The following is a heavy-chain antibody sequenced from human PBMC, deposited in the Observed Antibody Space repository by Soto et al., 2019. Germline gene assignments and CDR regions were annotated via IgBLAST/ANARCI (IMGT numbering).Heavy chain of an antibody. D-gene: IGHD5-18*01. V-gene: IGHV3-30-3*01. CDR3: ARDEGYPPTYGMDV. Sequence: QVQLVESGGGVVQPGRSLRLSCAASGFTFSSYAMHWVRQAPGKGLEWVAVISYDGSNKYYADSVKGRFTISRDNSKNTLYLQMNSLRAEDTAVYYCARDEGYPPTYGMDVWGQGTTVTVSS. CDR2: ISYDGSNK. J-gene: IGHJ6*02. CDR1: GFTFSSYA.